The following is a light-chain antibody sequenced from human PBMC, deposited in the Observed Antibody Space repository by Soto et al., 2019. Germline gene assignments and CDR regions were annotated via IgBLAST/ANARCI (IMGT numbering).Light chain of an antibody. CDR1: QSVSSN. CDR2: GTS. V-gene: IGKV3-15*01. CDR3: QQCNNWPPIT. Sequence: EILVTQFAATLSMSPGERATLSCRASQSVSSNLAWYQQKPGQAPRLLIYGTSARATGVPARFSGGGSGTEFTLTISSLQSEDFALYYCQQCNNWPPITFAQGTRLEIK. J-gene: IGKJ5*01.